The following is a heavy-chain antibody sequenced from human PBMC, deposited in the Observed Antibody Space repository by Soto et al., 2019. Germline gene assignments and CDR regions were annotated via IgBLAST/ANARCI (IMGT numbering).Heavy chain of an antibody. V-gene: IGHV3-23*01. J-gene: IGHJ4*02. D-gene: IGHD2-15*01. Sequence: GGSLRLSCAASGFTFSSYAMSWVRQAPGKGLEWVSAISGSGGSTYYADSVKGRFTISRDNSKNTLYLQMNSLRAEDTAVYYCAKDMGDIVVVVAAKVQPNFDYWGQGTLVTVSS. CDR3: AKDMGDIVVVVAAKVQPNFDY. CDR1: GFTFSSYA. CDR2: ISGSGGST.